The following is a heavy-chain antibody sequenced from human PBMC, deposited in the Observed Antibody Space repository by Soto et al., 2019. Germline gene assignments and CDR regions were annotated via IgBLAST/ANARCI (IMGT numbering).Heavy chain of an antibody. CDR3: ATATPRKDYDSSGSHAFDI. D-gene: IGHD3-22*01. J-gene: IGHJ3*02. Sequence: ASVNVSCKVSGYTLTELSMHWVRQAPGKGLEWMGGFDPEDGETIYAQKFQGRVTMTEDTSTDTAYMELSSLRSEDTAVYYCATATPRKDYDSSGSHAFDIWGQGTMVTVSS. CDR1: GYTLTELS. CDR2: FDPEDGET. V-gene: IGHV1-24*01.